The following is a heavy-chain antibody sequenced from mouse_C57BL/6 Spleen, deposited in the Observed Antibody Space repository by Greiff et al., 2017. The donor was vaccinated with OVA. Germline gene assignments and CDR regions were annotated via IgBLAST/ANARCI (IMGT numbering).Heavy chain of an antibody. J-gene: IGHJ1*03. CDR1: GFNIKNTY. Sequence: VQLQQSVAELVRPGASVKLSCTASGFNIKNTYMPWVKQRPEQGLEWIGRIDPANGNTKYAPKFQGKATITADTSSNTAYLQLSSLTSEDTAIYYCARGELGRGYFDVWGTGTTVTVSS. CDR3: ARGELGRGYFDV. D-gene: IGHD4-1*01. V-gene: IGHV14-3*01. CDR2: IDPANGNT.